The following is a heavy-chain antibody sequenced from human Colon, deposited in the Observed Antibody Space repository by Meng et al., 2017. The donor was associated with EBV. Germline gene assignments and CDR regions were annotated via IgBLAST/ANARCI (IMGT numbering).Heavy chain of an antibody. J-gene: IGHJ4*02. D-gene: IGHD3-10*01. Sequence: QLQEAGPGIGEPSDTLSLTCTVSGGHISSNGYYWDWVRQPPGKGLEWIGAIYHSGSTSYNPSLQSRVTMFVDTSKNQFSLMLTSVTATDTAVYYCARRRGGSGRNCWGQGTLVTVSS. CDR3: ARRRGGSGRNC. V-gene: IGHV4-39*01. CDR2: IYHSGST. CDR1: GGHISSNGYY.